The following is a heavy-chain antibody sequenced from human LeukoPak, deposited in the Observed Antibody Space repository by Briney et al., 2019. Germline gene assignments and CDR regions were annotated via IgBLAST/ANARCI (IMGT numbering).Heavy chain of an antibody. CDR1: GFTFSSYE. Sequence: GGSLRLSCAASGFTFSSYEMNWVRQAPGKGLEWVSYISSSGSTIYYADSVKGRFTISRDNAKNSLYLQMNSLRAEDTAVYYCARDLYSSGWYSAETYYFDYWGQGTLVTVSS. CDR2: ISSSGSTI. D-gene: IGHD6-19*01. CDR3: ARDLYSSGWYSAETYYFDY. V-gene: IGHV3-48*03. J-gene: IGHJ4*02.